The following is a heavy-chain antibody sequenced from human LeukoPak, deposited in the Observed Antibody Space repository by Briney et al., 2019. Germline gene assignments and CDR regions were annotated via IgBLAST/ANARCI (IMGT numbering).Heavy chain of an antibody. CDR1: GFTFSSYS. J-gene: IGHJ6*03. CDR3: ARVGTRGNKYYDFWSGYYSPNDYMDV. Sequence: GGSLRLSCAASGFTFSSYSMNWVRQAPGKGQEWVSSISSSSSYIYYADSVKGRFTISRDNAKNSLYLQMNSLRAEDTAVYYCARVGTRGNKYYDFWSGYYSPNDYMDVWGKGTTVTVSS. CDR2: ISSSSSYI. V-gene: IGHV3-21*01. D-gene: IGHD3-3*01.